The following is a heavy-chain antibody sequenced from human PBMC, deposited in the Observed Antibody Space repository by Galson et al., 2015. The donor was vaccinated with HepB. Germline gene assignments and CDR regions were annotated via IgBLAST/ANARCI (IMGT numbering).Heavy chain of an antibody. CDR3: ARIRFTPYYYDSSGYYHDDWYFDL. J-gene: IGHJ2*01. Sequence: PALVKPTQTLTLTCTFSGFSLSTSGMCVSWIRQPPGKALEWLALIDWDDDKYYSTSLKTRLTISKDTSKNQVVLTMTNMDPVDTATYYCARIRFTPYYYDSSGYYHDDWYFDLWGRGTLVTVSS. CDR1: GFSLSTSGMC. CDR2: IDWDDDK. V-gene: IGHV2-70*01. D-gene: IGHD3-22*01.